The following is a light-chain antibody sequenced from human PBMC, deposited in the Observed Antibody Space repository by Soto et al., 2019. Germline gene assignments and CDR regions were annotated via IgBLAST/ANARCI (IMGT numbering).Light chain of an antibody. Sequence: QSVLSQPASVSGSPGQSITISCTGTSSDVGGFEYVSWYQHQPGKAPKLIIYDVTKRPSGVSNRFSASKSGNTASLTISGIQAEDEGDYYCGSITRSTTSVFGTGTKVTV. J-gene: IGLJ1*01. CDR3: GSITRSTTSV. CDR2: DVT. CDR1: SSDVGGFEY. V-gene: IGLV2-14*01.